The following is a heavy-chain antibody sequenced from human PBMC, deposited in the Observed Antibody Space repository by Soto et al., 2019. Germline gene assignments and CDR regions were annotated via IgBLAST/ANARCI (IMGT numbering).Heavy chain of an antibody. D-gene: IGHD3-22*01. J-gene: IGHJ6*02. CDR3: ARDSNSDYYDSSVCYGMDV. V-gene: IGHV1-2*02. CDR2: INPNSGGT. CDR1: GYTFTGYY. Sequence: ASVKVSCKASGYTFTGYYMHWVRQAPGQGLEWMGWINPNSGGTNYAQKFQGRVTMTMDTSISTAYMELSRLRSDDTAVYYCARDSNSDYYDSSVCYGMDVRGQGTTVTVSS.